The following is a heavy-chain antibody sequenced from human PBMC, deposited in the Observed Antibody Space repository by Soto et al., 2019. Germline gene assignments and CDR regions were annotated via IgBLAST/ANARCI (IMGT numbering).Heavy chain of an antibody. CDR3: ARGLPYSGYDFAFDI. CDR1: GFTFSSYS. J-gene: IGHJ3*02. D-gene: IGHD5-12*01. Sequence: GSLRLSCAASGFTFSSYSMNWVRQAPGKGLEWVSSISSSSSYIYYADSVKGRFTISRDNAKNSLYLQMNSLRAEDTAVYYCARGLPYSGYDFAFDIWGQGTMVTVPS. V-gene: IGHV3-21*01. CDR2: ISSSSSYI.